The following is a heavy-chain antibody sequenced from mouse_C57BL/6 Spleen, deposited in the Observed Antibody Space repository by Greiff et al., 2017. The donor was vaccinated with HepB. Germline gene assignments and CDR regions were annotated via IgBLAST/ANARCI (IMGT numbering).Heavy chain of an antibody. CDR3: AMGYPFGY. D-gene: IGHD2-2*01. V-gene: IGHV1-63*01. J-gene: IGHJ2*01. Sequence: VQLVESGAELVRPGTSAKMSCKASGYTFTNYWIGWAKQRPGHGLEWIGDIYPGGGYTNYNEKFKGKATLTADKSSSTAYMQFSSLTSEDSAIYYCAMGYPFGYWGQGTTLTVSS. CDR2: IYPGGGYT. CDR1: GYTFTNYW.